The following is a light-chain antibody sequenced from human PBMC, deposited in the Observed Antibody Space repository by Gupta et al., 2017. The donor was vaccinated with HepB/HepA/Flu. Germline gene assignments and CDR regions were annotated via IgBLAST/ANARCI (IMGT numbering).Light chain of an antibody. Sequence: EIVLTPYPATLSLSPGERATLSCGASHSVSSSYLAWYQQKPGLAPRLLIYDASSRATGIPDRFSGSGSGTDFTLTISRLEPEDFAVYYCQQYGSSPLTFGGGTKVEIK. CDR2: DAS. J-gene: IGKJ4*01. CDR1: HSVSSSY. CDR3: QQYGSSPLT. V-gene: IGKV3D-20*01.